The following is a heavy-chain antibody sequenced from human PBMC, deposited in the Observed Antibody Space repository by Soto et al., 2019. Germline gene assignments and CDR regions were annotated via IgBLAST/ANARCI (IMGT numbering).Heavy chain of an antibody. CDR3: SRPRWSSSWEDAFEV. CDR2: IYPGESNT. D-gene: IGHD6-13*01. CDR1: GYRFTDYW. Sequence: GESLKISCKASGYRFTDYWIGWVRQVPGKGLEWMGIIYPGESNTRYSPSFQGQATISADRSISTAYLLWSSLKASYTAMYYFSRPRWSSSWEDAFEVWGQGTMVTVSS. V-gene: IGHV5-51*01. J-gene: IGHJ3*01.